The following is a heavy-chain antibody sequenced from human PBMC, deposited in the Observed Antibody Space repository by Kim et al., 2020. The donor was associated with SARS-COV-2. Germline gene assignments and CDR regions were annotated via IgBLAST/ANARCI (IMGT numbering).Heavy chain of an antibody. J-gene: IGHJ6*02. CDR2: IYYSGTT. D-gene: IGHD3-16*01. V-gene: IGHV4-59*01. Sequence: SETLSLTCTVSGGSISNYFWTWIRQPPGKGLEWIGYIYYSGTTRYNPSLNSRVTISVDTSKNHFSLSLSSVTAADTAVYYCARDVRGMAGRYGMDVWGQGTTVTVSS. CDR3: ARDVRGMAGRYGMDV. CDR1: GGSISNYF.